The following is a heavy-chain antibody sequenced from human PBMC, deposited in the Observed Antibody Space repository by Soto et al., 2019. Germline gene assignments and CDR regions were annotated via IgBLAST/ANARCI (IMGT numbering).Heavy chain of an antibody. V-gene: IGHV3-23*01. D-gene: IGHD3-3*01. CDR2: ISNSGNSK. Sequence: PGGSLRLSCAASGFTFINYAMAWVRQAPGKGLEWVSGISNSGNSKYYADSVKGRFTISRDNSKNTLYLQMDSLGAEDTALYYCAKLNSRTILKGNGLEAWGQGTLVSVSS. CDR1: GFTFINYA. J-gene: IGHJ5*02. CDR3: AKLNSRTILKGNGLEA.